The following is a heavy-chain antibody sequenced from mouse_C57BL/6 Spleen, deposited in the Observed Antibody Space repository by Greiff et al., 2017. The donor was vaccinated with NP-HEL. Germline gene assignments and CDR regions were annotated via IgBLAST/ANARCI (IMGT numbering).Heavy chain of an antibody. CDR2: IDPSDSYT. CDR3: ARRGLTGADY. D-gene: IGHD4-1*01. J-gene: IGHJ2*01. Sequence: VQLQQSGAELVMPGASVKLSCKASGYTFTSYWMHWVKQRPGQGLEWIGEIDPSDSYTNYNQKFKGKSTLTVDKSSSTAYMQLSSLTSEDSAVYYCARRGLTGADYWGQGTTLTVSS. CDR1: GYTFTSYW. V-gene: IGHV1-69*01.